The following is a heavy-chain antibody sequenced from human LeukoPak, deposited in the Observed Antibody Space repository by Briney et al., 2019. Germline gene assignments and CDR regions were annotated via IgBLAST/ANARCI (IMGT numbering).Heavy chain of an antibody. Sequence: GGSLRLSCAASGFTFSSSWMTWVRQAPGKGLEWVANIKQDGSEQYTADSLKGRFTISRDNDKKLVFLQMNSLRVDDTAVHYCARVGPSYYYYYMDAWGNGTTVIVSS. CDR1: GFTFSSSW. CDR3: ARVGPSYYYYYMDA. CDR2: IKQDGSEQ. V-gene: IGHV3-7*01. J-gene: IGHJ6*03.